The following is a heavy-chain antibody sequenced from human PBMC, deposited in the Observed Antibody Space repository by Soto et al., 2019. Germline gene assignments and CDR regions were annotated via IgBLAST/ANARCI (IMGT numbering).Heavy chain of an antibody. CDR1: GYTFTKYG. Sequence: QVQLVQSGAEVKNPGASVKVSCKTCGYTFTKYGVGWVRQAPGQGLEWMGWISGSSGNANYAEKVQGRITLNTDTSTSTAYIELRSLRSDDTAVYYCAREMAGLGGEYDYWGQGTLVTVSS. CDR3: AREMAGLGGEYDY. D-gene: IGHD3-16*01. V-gene: IGHV1-18*01. CDR2: ISGSSGNA. J-gene: IGHJ4*02.